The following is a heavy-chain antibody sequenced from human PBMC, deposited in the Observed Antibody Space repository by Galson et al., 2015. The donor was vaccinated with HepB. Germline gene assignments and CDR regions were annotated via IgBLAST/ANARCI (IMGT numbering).Heavy chain of an antibody. J-gene: IGHJ4*02. V-gene: IGHV3-7*03. CDR2: IKQDGSEK. CDR1: GFTFSSYW. D-gene: IGHD3-3*01. CDR3: ARGGGAYYDFWSGYSGGSGGYFDY. Sequence: SLRLSCAASGFTFSSYWMSWVRKAPGKGLEWVANIKQDGSEKYYVDSVKGRFTISRDNAKNSLYLQMNSLRAEDTAVYYCARGGGAYYDFWSGYSGGSGGYFDYWGQGTLVTVSS.